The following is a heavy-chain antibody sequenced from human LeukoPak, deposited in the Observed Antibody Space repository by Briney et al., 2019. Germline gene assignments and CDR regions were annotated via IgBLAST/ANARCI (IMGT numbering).Heavy chain of an antibody. D-gene: IGHD2-2*01. CDR3: ARRGGYCSSTSCLYYYYGMDV. Sequence: GRSLRLSCAASGFTFSSYALHWVRQAPGKGLEWVAVLSYDGGDKYYADSVKGRFTISRDNSKNTLYLQMNSLRADDTAVYYCARRGGYCSSTSCLYYYYGMDVWGEGTTVTVSS. V-gene: IGHV3-30*04. CDR1: GFTFSSYA. J-gene: IGHJ6*04. CDR2: LSYDGGDK.